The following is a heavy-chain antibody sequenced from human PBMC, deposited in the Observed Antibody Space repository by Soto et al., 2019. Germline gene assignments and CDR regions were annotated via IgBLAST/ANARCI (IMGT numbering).Heavy chain of an antibody. CDR1: GYTFTGYY. V-gene: IGHV1-2*02. Sequence: SVKVSFKASGYTFTGYYMHWVRQAPGQGLEWMGWINPNSGGTNYAQKFQGRVTMTRDTSISTAYMELSRLRSDDTAVYYCARDLGQIRTGGYCSSTSCPNSYGMDVWGQGTTVTVSS. J-gene: IGHJ6*02. CDR3: ARDLGQIRTGGYCSSTSCPNSYGMDV. D-gene: IGHD2-2*01. CDR2: INPNSGGT.